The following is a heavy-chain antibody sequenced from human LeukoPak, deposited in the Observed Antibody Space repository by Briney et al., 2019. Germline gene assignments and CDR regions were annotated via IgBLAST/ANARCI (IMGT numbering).Heavy chain of an antibody. Sequence: GGSLRLSCAASRFTFSSYSMNWVRQAPGKGLEWVSSISSSSSYIYYADSVKGRFTISRDNAKNSLYLQMNSLRAEDTAVYYCARDRGGAARPDWFDPWGQGTLVTVSS. CDR2: ISSSSSYI. CDR1: RFTFSSYS. D-gene: IGHD6-6*01. J-gene: IGHJ5*02. CDR3: ARDRGGAARPDWFDP. V-gene: IGHV3-21*01.